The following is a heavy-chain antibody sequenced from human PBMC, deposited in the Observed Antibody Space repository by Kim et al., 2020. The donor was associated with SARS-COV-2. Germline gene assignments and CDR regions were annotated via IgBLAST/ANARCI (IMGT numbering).Heavy chain of an antibody. CDR2: INHSGST. J-gene: IGHJ5*02. Sequence: SETLSLTCAVYGGSFSGYYWSWIRQPPGKGLEWIGEINHSGSTNYNPSLKSRVTISVDTSKNQFSLKLSSVTAADTAVYYCARRIAAAGRSSLPRRFDPWGQGTLVTVSS. CDR3: ARRIAAAGRSSLPRRFDP. V-gene: IGHV4-34*01. D-gene: IGHD6-13*01. CDR1: GGSFSGYY.